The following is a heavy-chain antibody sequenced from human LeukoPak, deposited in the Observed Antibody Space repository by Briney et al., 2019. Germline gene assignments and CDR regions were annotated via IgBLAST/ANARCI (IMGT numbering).Heavy chain of an antibody. CDR3: ARSGRGYSGYAVHYYYYYMDV. V-gene: IGHV1-69*13. Sequence: GASVKVSCKASGGTFSSYAISWVRQAPGQGLEWMGGIIPIFGTANYAQKFQGRVTITADEPTSTAYMELSSLRSEDTAVYYCARSGRGYSGYAVHYYYYYMDVWGKGTTVTVSS. CDR1: GGTFSSYA. D-gene: IGHD5-12*01. J-gene: IGHJ6*03. CDR2: IIPIFGTA.